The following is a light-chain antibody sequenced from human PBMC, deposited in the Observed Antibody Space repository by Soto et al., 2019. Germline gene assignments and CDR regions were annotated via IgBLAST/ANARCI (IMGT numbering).Light chain of an antibody. CDR2: SAS. J-gene: IGKJ2*01. V-gene: IGKV3-15*01. Sequence: EIVMTQSPATLSVSPGERATLSCRASQSISTELAWYQQKPGQPPRLLIYSASTRATGVPVRFTGSGSGSEFTLTISGLQSVDVAVYYCQQGHNWPLTLGQGTRLEI. CDR3: QQGHNWPLT. CDR1: QSISTE.